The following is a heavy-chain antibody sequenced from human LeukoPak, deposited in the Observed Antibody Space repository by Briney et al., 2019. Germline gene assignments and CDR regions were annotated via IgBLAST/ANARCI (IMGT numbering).Heavy chain of an antibody. CDR3: ARGKVVRDYYYYYGMDV. Sequence: SVKVSCKASGGTFSSYAISWVRRAPGQGLEWMGGIIPIFGTANYAQKFQGRVTITADESTSTAYMELSSLRSEDTAVYYCARGKVVRDYYYYYGMDVWGQGTTVTVSS. J-gene: IGHJ6*02. D-gene: IGHD2-15*01. CDR2: IIPIFGTA. V-gene: IGHV1-69*13. CDR1: GGTFSSYA.